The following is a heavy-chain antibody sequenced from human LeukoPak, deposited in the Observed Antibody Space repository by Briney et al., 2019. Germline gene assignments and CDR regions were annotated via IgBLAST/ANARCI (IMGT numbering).Heavy chain of an antibody. Sequence: PSETLSLTCTVSGGSISSSSYYWGWIRHPPGKGLEWIGSIYYSGSTYYNPSLKSRVTISVDTSKNQFSLKLSSVTAADTAVYYCARGRGLAATGYWGQGTLVTVSS. CDR1: GGSISSSSYY. CDR3: ARGRGLAATGY. J-gene: IGHJ4*02. V-gene: IGHV4-39*01. D-gene: IGHD2-15*01. CDR2: IYYSGST.